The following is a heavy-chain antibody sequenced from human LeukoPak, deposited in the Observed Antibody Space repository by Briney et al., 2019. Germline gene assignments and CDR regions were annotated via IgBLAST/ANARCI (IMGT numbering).Heavy chain of an antibody. Sequence: SETLSLTCTVSGGSISSSSYYWGWIRQPPGKGLEWIGSIYYSGSTYYNPSLKSRVTISVDTSKNQFSLKLSSVTAADTAVYYCAAGSSSLTGPLEYYFDYWGQGTLVTVSS. D-gene: IGHD6-6*01. J-gene: IGHJ4*02. CDR1: GGSISSSSYY. CDR2: IYYSGST. V-gene: IGHV4-39*07. CDR3: AAGSSSLTGPLEYYFDY.